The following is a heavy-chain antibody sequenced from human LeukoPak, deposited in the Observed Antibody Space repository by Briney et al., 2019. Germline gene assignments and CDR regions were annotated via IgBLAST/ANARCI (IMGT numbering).Heavy chain of an antibody. J-gene: IGHJ4*02. Sequence: SETLSLTCTVSGGSITSSAYSWGWIRQPPGKGLDWIGTMSYSGYTSYNPSLKSRVTISVDTSKNQFSLRLSSVTAADTAVYYCARLQYGDFYFDYWGQGTLVTVSS. D-gene: IGHD4-17*01. CDR2: MSYSGYT. CDR3: ARLQYGDFYFDY. V-gene: IGHV4-39*01. CDR1: GGSITSSAYS.